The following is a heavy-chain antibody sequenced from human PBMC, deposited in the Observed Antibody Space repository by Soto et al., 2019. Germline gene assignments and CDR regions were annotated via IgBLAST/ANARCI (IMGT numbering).Heavy chain of an antibody. Sequence: EVQLVESGGGLVKPGGSLRLSCAASGFTFSSYSMNWVRQAPGKGLEWVSSISSSSNYIYYADSVKGRFTISSDNAKNSLYLQMNSRRAEDTAMYDGARDLVGATIWGQGPLVTVSS. J-gene: IGHJ4*02. CDR2: ISSSSNYI. CDR1: GFTFSSYS. D-gene: IGHD1-26*01. V-gene: IGHV3-21*01. CDR3: ARDLVGATI.